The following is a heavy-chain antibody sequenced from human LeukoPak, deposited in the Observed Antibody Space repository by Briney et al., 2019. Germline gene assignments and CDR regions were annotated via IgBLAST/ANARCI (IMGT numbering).Heavy chain of an antibody. CDR1: GFTFSSYE. V-gene: IGHV3-21*01. CDR3: ARRMITFGGPLGDYYYTDV. Sequence: GGSLRLSCAASGFTFSSYEMNWVRQAPGKGLEWVSSISSSSSYIYYADSVKGRFTISRDNAKNSLYLQMNSLRAEDTAVYYCARRMITFGGPLGDYYYTDVWGKGTTVTVSS. CDR2: ISSSSSYI. D-gene: IGHD3-16*01. J-gene: IGHJ6*03.